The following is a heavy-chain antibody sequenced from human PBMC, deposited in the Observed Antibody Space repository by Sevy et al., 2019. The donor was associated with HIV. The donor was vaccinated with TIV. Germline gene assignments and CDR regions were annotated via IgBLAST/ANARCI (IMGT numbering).Heavy chain of an antibody. Sequence: SETLSLTCAVYGGSFSGYYWSWIRQPPGKGLEWIGEINHSGSTNYNPSLKSRVTISVDTSKNQFSLKLSSVTAADTAVYYCARGDSAYCGGDCYSGAFDIWCQGTMVTVSS. J-gene: IGHJ3*02. V-gene: IGHV4-34*01. CDR1: GGSFSGYY. CDR2: INHSGST. CDR3: ARGDSAYCGGDCYSGAFDI. D-gene: IGHD2-21*01.